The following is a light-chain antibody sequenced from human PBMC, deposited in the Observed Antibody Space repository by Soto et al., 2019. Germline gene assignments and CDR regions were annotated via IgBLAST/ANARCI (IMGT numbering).Light chain of an antibody. CDR1: QGISSY. J-gene: IGKJ3*01. CDR3: QQLNSYPRT. CDR2: AAS. Sequence: DIQLTQSPSFLSASVGDRVTITCRASQGISSYLAWYQQKPWKAPKLLIYAASTLQSGVPSRFGGSGSGTEFTLTISSLQPEDFATYYCQQLNSYPRTFGPGTKVDIK. V-gene: IGKV1-9*01.